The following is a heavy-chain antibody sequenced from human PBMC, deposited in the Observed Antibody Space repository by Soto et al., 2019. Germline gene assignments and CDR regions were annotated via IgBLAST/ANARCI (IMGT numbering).Heavy chain of an antibody. CDR1: SGSFSGYY. V-gene: IGHV4-34*01. CDR2: INHSGST. CDR3: ARGRPPQPPNTAMDSRGYYFDY. D-gene: IGHD5-18*01. Sequence: SETLSLTCAVYSGSFSGYYWSWIRQPPGKGLEWIGEINHSGSTNYNPSLKSRVTISVDTSKNQFSLKLSSVTAADTAVYYCARGRPPQPPNTAMDSRGYYFDYWGQGTLVTVSS. J-gene: IGHJ4*02.